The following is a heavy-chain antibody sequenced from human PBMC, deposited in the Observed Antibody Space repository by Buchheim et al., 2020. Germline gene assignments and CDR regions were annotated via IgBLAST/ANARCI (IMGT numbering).Heavy chain of an antibody. D-gene: IGHD1-26*01. CDR2: INEDGSFT. CDR3: ARDLSGSQDY. V-gene: IGHV3-74*01. CDR1: GFTLRTYW. Sequence: EVQLEESGGGLVQPGGSLRLSCAASGFTLRTYWMHWVRQAPGKGLEWVSRINEDGSFTHYAGSVKGRFTISRDNAENTLYLQMTSLRVEDTAMYYCARDLSGSQDYWGQGTL. J-gene: IGHJ4*02.